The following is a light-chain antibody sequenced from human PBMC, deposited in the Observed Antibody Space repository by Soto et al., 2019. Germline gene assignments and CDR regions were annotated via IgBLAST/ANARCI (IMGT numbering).Light chain of an antibody. V-gene: IGLV2-11*01. CDR2: AVT. Sequence: QSVLTQPPSVSGSPGQSVSISCTGTSSVVGAYNFVSWYQQHPGKALRLLIYAVTKRPSGVSNRFSGSKSGNTASLTISGLQAEDEADYYCTSYRGYYTRVFGTGTKVTVL. J-gene: IGLJ1*01. CDR1: SSVVGAYNF. CDR3: TSYRGYYTRV.